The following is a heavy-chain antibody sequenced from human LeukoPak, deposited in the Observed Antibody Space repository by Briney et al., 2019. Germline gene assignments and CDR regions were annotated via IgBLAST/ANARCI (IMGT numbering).Heavy chain of an antibody. CDR2: INHSGST. V-gene: IGHV4-34*01. CDR1: GGSISGYY. Sequence: SETLSLTCAVYGGSISGYYWSWIRQPRGKGLEWIGEINHSGSTNYNPSLKSRVTISVDTSKNQFSLKLSSVTAADTAVYYCAGSFTYYYDSSGSPSYWGQGTLVTVSS. D-gene: IGHD3-22*01. CDR3: AGSFTYYYDSSGSPSY. J-gene: IGHJ4*02.